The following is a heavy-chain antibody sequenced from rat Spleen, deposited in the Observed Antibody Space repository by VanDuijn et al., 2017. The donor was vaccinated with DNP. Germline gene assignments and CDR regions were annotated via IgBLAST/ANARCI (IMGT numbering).Heavy chain of an antibody. CDR1: GFTFSAYY. V-gene: IGHV5-25*01. Sequence: EVQLVESGGGLVQPGRSLKLSCAASGFTFSAYYMAWVRQAPAKGLEWVASITGSGGSTYYPDSVKGRFTISRDNAKNTLYLQMNRLRSEDTATYYCARGNNNYPYWSFDFWGPGTMVTVSS. D-gene: IGHD1-10*01. J-gene: IGHJ1*01. CDR3: ARGNNNYPYWSFDF. CDR2: ITGSGGST.